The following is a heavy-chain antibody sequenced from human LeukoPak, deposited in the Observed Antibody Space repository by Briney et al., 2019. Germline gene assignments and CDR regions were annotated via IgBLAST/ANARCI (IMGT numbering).Heavy chain of an antibody. CDR2: IYSGGST. J-gene: IGHJ3*02. Sequence: GRSLRLSCAASGFTFSSYGMHWVRQAPGKGLEWVSVIYSGGSTYYADSVKGRFTISRDNSKNTLYLQMNSLRAEDTAVYHCARDGDYYDSSGYYSNAFDIWGQGTMVTVSS. V-gene: IGHV3-53*01. CDR3: ARDGDYYDSSGYYSNAFDI. D-gene: IGHD3-22*01. CDR1: GFTFSSYG.